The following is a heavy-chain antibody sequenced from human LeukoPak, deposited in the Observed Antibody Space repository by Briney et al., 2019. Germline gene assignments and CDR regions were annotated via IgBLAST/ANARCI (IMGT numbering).Heavy chain of an antibody. CDR1: GFTFSSYG. Sequence: PGRSLRLSCAASGFTFSSYGIHWVRQAPGKGLEWVSLISYEGSDKYYADSVKGRFTISRDNSKNTLFLQMNSLRPEDTAVYYCVKDSTHCSGGSCYGGDYWGQGTLVTVCS. D-gene: IGHD2-15*01. CDR2: ISYEGSDK. CDR3: VKDSTHCSGGSCYGGDY. V-gene: IGHV3-30*18. J-gene: IGHJ4*02.